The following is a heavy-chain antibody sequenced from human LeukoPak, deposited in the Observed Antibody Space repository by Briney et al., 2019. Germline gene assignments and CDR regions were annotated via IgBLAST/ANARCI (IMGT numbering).Heavy chain of an antibody. CDR1: GGTLSSYA. D-gene: IGHD2-15*01. J-gene: IGHJ4*02. CDR2: ILPVFGTA. CDR3: AALGYCSGGSCYYIDY. Sequence: SVKVSCKASGGTLSSYAISWVRQAPGQGLEWIGRILPVFGTANYARKFQGRGTITTGESTSTAYMELSSLRSEDTAVYYCAALGYCSGGSCYYIDYWGQGTLVTVS. V-gene: IGHV1-69*05.